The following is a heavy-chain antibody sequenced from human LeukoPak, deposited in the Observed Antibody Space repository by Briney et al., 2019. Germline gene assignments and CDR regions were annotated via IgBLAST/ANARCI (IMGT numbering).Heavy chain of an antibody. D-gene: IGHD1-26*01. V-gene: IGHV3-23*01. J-gene: IGHJ4*02. CDR3: AKIRYSGSRLGYYFDY. CDR2: ITGSGGST. Sequence: PGGSLRLSCAASGFTFSSYGMSWVRQAPGKGLEWVSSITGSGGSTYDADSVKGRFTISRGNFKITLYLQMKSLRVEDTAVYYCAKIRYSGSRLGYYFDYWGQGTLVTISS. CDR1: GFTFSSYG.